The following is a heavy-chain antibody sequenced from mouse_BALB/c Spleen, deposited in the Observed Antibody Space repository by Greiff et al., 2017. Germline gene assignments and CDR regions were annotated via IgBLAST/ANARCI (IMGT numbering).Heavy chain of an antibody. V-gene: IGHV5-6-3*01. Sequence: EVKLMESGGGLVQPGGSLKLSCAASGFTFSSYGMSWVRQTPDKRLELVATINSNGGSTYYPDSVKGRFTISRDNAKNTLYLQMSSLKSEDTAMYYCARDEGLGAMDYWGQGTSVTVSS. CDR1: GFTFSSYG. CDR2: INSNGGST. J-gene: IGHJ4*01. D-gene: IGHD4-1*01. CDR3: ARDEGLGAMDY.